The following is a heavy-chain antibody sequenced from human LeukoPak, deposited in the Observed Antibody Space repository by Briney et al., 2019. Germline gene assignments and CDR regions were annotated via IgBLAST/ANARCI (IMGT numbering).Heavy chain of an antibody. J-gene: IGHJ4*02. CDR3: AKDVIASGPRVFDR. V-gene: IGHV3-23*01. CDR1: GFTFSNYP. D-gene: IGHD2-21*01. Sequence: GGSLRLSCAASGFTFSNYPMTWVREAPGKGLEWVSSISGSGSTTYYADSVKGRFTISRDNSKNTVFLQMDNLRAEDTALYYCAKDVIASGPRVFDRWGQGTLVTVSS. CDR2: ISGSGSTT.